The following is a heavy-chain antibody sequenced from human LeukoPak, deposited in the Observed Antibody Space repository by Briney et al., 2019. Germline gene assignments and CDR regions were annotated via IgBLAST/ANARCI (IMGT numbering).Heavy chain of an antibody. CDR2: IYYSGST. CDR1: GGSISSYY. V-gene: IGHV4-59*01. J-gene: IGHJ4*02. D-gene: IGHD6-19*01. CDR3: ARGLSIAVAFGY. Sequence: KPSETLSLTCTVSGGSISSYYWSWIRQPPGKGLEWIGYIYYSGSTNYNPSLKSRVTISVDTSKNQFSLKLSSVTAADTAVYYCARGLSIAVAFGYWGQGTLVTVSS.